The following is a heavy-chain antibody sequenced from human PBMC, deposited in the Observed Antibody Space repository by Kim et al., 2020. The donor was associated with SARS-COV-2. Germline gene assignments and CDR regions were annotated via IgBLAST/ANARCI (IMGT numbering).Heavy chain of an antibody. J-gene: IGHJ4*02. CDR1: GFTFSSYA. CDR3: ARDLRDIVVVPAAIRGGYFDY. D-gene: IGHD2-2*01. Sequence: GGSLRLSCAASGFTFSSYAMHWVRQAPGKGLEWVAVISYDGSNKYYADSVKGRFTISRDNSKNTLYLQMNSLRAEDTAVYYCARDLRDIVVVPAAIRGGYFDYWGQGTLVTVSS. CDR2: ISYDGSNK. V-gene: IGHV3-30*04.